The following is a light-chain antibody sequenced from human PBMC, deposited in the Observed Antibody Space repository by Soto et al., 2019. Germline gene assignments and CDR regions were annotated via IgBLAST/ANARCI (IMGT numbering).Light chain of an antibody. V-gene: IGLV2-14*01. CDR1: SSDVGGYNY. CDR3: SSYTSSSTLGV. J-gene: IGLJ1*01. Sequence: QSALTQPASVSGSPGQSITISCTGTSSDVGGYNYVPWYQQHPGKAPKLMIYDVSNRPSGVSNRFSGSKSGNTASLTISGLQAEDEADYYCSSYTSSSTLGVFGTGTKLTVL. CDR2: DVS.